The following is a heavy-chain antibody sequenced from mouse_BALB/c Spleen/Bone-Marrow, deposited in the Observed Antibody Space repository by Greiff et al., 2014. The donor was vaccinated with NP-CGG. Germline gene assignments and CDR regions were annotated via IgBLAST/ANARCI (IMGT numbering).Heavy chain of an antibody. CDR2: IDPSDSYT. Sequence: QVQLQQSGAELVMPGASVKMSCKASGYTFTDYWMHWVKQRPGQGLEWIGAIDPSDSYTSYNQKFKGKATLTVDESSSTAYMQLSSLTSEDSAVYYCSRSDYRYEPFDYWGQGTLVTVSA. J-gene: IGHJ3*01. CDR1: GYTFTDYW. V-gene: IGHV1-69*01. D-gene: IGHD2-14*01. CDR3: SRSDYRYEPFDY.